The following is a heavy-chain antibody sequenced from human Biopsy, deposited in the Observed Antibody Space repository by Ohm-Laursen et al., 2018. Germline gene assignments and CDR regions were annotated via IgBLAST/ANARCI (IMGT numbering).Heavy chain of an antibody. CDR2: VDWDDYK. D-gene: IGHD6-13*01. Sequence: PTQTLTLTCSFSGFSLSARGMCVSWIRQAPGKALEWLARVDWDDYKDNNASLQTKLSISKDTSNDQMVLTVNNVDPADTATYYCARTPILIVSAGLVYRHRRHLQGMDVWGQGIAVTVS. CDR1: GFSLSARGMC. CDR3: ARTPILIVSAGLVYRHRRHLQGMDV. J-gene: IGHJ6*02. V-gene: IGHV2-70*11.